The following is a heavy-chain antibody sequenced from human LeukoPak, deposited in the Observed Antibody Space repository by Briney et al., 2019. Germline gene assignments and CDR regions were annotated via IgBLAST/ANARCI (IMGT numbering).Heavy chain of an antibody. CDR1: GFTFSTYE. CDR3: AGYSRGWYSLFY. CDR2: ISYDGSNK. Sequence: PGGTLRLSCAASGFTFSTYEMNWVRQAPGKGLEWVAVISYDGSNKYYADSVKGRFTISRDNSKNTLYLQMNSLRAEDTAVYYCAGYSRGWYSLFYWGQGTLVTVSS. V-gene: IGHV3-30*03. D-gene: IGHD6-19*01. J-gene: IGHJ4*02.